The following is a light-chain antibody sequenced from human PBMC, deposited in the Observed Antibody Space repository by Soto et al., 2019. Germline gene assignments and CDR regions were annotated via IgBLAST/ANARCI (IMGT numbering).Light chain of an antibody. CDR3: QQSHSVPLT. V-gene: IGKV1-5*03. CDR1: QSISSW. CDR2: KAS. J-gene: IGKJ4*01. Sequence: DIQMTQSPSTLSASVGDIVTINFRASQSISSWLAWYQQKPGKAPKLLIYKASTLKSGVPSRFSGSGSGTDYTLTISGLQTEDFGTYYCQQSHSVPLTFGGGTKVDI.